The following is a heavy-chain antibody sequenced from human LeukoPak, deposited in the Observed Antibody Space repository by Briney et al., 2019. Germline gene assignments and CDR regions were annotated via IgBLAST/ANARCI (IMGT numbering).Heavy chain of an antibody. V-gene: IGHV3-64D*06. J-gene: IGHJ3*02. D-gene: IGHD7-27*01. Sequence: GGSLRLSCSASGFTFGTYAMHWVRQAPGKGLEYVSGISSNGGTTYYADSVKGRFTISRDNSKNTLFLQMSSLRAEDTAVYYCVKDHDWGAFHIWGQGTMVTVSS. CDR3: VKDHDWGAFHI. CDR2: ISSNGGTT. CDR1: GFTFGTYA.